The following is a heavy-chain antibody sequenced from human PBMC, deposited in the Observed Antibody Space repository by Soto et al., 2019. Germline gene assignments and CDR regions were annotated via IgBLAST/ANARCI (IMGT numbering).Heavy chain of an antibody. V-gene: IGHV3-30*03. J-gene: IGHJ3*02. D-gene: IGHD5-12*01. Sequence: PGGSLRLSCAASGFTFSSYGMHWVRQAPGKGLEWVAVISYDGSNKYYADSVKGRFTISRDNSKNTLYLQMNSLRAEDTAVYYCFQVARTSVDIWGQGTMVTVSS. CDR3: FQVARTSVDI. CDR2: ISYDGSNK. CDR1: GFTFSSYG.